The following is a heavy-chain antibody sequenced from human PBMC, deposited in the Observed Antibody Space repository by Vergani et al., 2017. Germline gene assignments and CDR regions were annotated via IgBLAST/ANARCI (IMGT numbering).Heavy chain of an antibody. Sequence: QVQLVQSGAEVKKPGSSVKVSCKASGGPFSSYAISWVRQAPGQGLEWMGGIIPIFGTANYAQKFQGRVTITADESTSTAYMELSSLRAEDTAVYYCASSCSSTSCYTRQVDYYMDVWGKGTTVTVSS. V-gene: IGHV1-69*01. CDR2: IIPIFGTA. CDR1: GGPFSSYA. J-gene: IGHJ6*03. CDR3: ASSCSSTSCYTRQVDYYMDV. D-gene: IGHD2-2*02.